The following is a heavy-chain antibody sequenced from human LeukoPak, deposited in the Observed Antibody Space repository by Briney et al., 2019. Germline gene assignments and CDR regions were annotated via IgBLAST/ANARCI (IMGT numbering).Heavy chain of an antibody. CDR3: AKDLGWFGVIFDY. J-gene: IGHJ4*02. V-gene: IGHV3-23*01. CDR2: ISGSGGST. D-gene: IGHD3-10*01. Sequence: GGSLRLSCAASGFTFSSYGMSWVRQAPGKGLEWVSAISGSGGSTYYADSVKGRFTISRDNSKNTLYLQMNSLRAEDTAVYYCAKDLGWFGVIFDYWGQGTLVTVSS. CDR1: GFTFSSYG.